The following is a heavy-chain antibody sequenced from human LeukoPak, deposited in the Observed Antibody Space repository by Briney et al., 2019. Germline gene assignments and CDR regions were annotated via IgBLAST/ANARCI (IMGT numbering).Heavy chain of an antibody. V-gene: IGHV4-4*07. CDR3: ARGLLFRGEVLKYSSKVPYYFDY. CDR1: GGSISSYY. J-gene: IGHJ4*02. Sequence: SETLSLTCTVSGGSISSYYWSWIRQPAGKGLEWIGRIHTSGSTNYNPSPKSRVTMSGDTSKNQFSLKLSSVTAADTAVYYCARGLLFRGEVLKYSSKVPYYFDYWGQGTLVTVSS. CDR2: IHTSGST. D-gene: IGHD6-13*01.